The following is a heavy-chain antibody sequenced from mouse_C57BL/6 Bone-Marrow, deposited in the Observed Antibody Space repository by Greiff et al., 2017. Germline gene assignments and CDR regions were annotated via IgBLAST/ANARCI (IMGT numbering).Heavy chain of an antibody. CDR1: GYTFNSYW. CDR2: IDPSDSET. Sequence: VQLQQPGAELVRPGSSVKLSCKASGYTFNSYWMHWVKQRPVQGLDWIGNIDPSDSETHYNHKFKDKATLTVDKSSSPAYMQLSSRTSEDSAVYYCASTLYSVAYYARDYWGQGTSVTVSA. D-gene: IGHD2-12*01. J-gene: IGHJ4*01. CDR3: ASTLYSVAYYARDY. V-gene: IGHV1-52*01.